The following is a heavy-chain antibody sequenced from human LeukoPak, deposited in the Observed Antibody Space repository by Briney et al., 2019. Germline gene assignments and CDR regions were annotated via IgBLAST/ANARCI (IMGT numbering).Heavy chain of an antibody. V-gene: IGHV3-48*03. J-gene: IGHJ3*02. Sequence: GGSLRLSCAASGLSFSSSGMNWVRQAPGKGLEWVSYISTTGSTIYYADSVKGRFTISRDNARSSLFLSMSSLRAEDTALYYCARSILVGATGAFDIWGQGTMVTVS. CDR1: GLSFSSSG. CDR3: ARSILVGATGAFDI. D-gene: IGHD1-26*01. CDR2: ISTTGSTI.